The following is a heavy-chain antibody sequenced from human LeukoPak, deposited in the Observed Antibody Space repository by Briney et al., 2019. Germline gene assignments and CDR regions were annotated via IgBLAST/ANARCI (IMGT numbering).Heavy chain of an antibody. CDR2: IYHSGST. Sequence: PSQTLSLTCTVSGGSISSGGYYWSWIRQPPGKGLEWIGYIYHSGSTYYNPSLKSRVTISVDRSKNQFSLKLSSVTAADTAVYYCARGPVRLPLDYWGQGTLVTVSS. V-gene: IGHV4-30-2*01. J-gene: IGHJ4*02. CDR3: ARGPVRLPLDY. CDR1: GGSISSGGYY. D-gene: IGHD2-15*01.